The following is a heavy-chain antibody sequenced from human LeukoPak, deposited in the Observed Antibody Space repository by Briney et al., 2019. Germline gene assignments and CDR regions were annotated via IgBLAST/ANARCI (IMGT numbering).Heavy chain of an antibody. Sequence: TGGSLRLSCAASGFTFSSYSMNWVRQAPGKGLEWVSYISSSSSTIYYADSVKGRFTISRDNAKNSLYLQMNSLRAEDTAVYYCASDSSGYYYGEFSVDYWGQGTLVTVSS. D-gene: IGHD3-22*01. CDR2: ISSSSSTI. CDR1: GFTFSSYS. CDR3: ASDSSGYYYGEFSVDY. V-gene: IGHV3-48*04. J-gene: IGHJ4*02.